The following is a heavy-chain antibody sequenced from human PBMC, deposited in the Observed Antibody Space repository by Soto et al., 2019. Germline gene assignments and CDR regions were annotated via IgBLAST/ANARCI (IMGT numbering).Heavy chain of an antibody. CDR3: ARDRRDYFDSGGFIEF. D-gene: IGHD3-22*01. CDR2: VYHSGST. J-gene: IGHJ4*02. Sequence: SETLSLTCAVSGGSISRSNWWSWVRQPPGKGLEWIGEVYHSGSTNYNPSLKSHVTISVDKSKNQFSLQLSSVTAADTDVYYCARDRRDYFDSGGFIEFWGQGTLVTVSS. V-gene: IGHV4-4*02. CDR1: GGSISRSNW.